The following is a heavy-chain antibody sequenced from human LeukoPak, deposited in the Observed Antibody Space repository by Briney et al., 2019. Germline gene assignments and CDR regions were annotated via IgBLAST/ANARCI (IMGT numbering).Heavy chain of an antibody. CDR3: SRDIGMVVGTVLHS. V-gene: IGHV3-43*01. CDR2: IAWDGCFE. D-gene: IGHD1-7*01. J-gene: IGHJ4*02. Sequence: GGSLSLPCNASGFIFDSYTMHWVPEPRGKGVVWVSLIAWDGCFEYYAVSVKGRLPISRDNSENSLSLQVNALRPEDTAFYYCSRDIGMVVGTVLHSWGQGTLVTVSS. CDR1: GFIFDSYT.